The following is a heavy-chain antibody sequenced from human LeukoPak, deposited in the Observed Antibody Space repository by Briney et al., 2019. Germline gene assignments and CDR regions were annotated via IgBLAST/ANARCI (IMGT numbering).Heavy chain of an antibody. CDR1: GGSISSYY. V-gene: IGHV4-59*01. CDR3: ARGSAKVVTEPDY. J-gene: IGHJ4*02. D-gene: IGHD2-21*02. Sequence: SETLSLTCTVSGGSISSYYWSWIRQPPGKGLEWIGYIYYSGSTNYNPSLKSRVTISVDTSKNQFSLKLSSVTAADTAVYYCARGSAKVVTEPDYWGQGTLVTVSS. CDR2: IYYSGST.